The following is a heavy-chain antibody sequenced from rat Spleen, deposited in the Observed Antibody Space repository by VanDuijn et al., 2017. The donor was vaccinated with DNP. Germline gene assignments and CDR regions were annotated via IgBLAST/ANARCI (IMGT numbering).Heavy chain of an antibody. CDR1: GFTFSDYF. Sequence: EVQLVESGGGLVQPGRSLKLSCAASGFTFSDYFMAWARRAPGKGLEWVASINSEGGSTYYGDSVEGRFTISRDNAKSTLYLQMNSLRSEDTATYYCARLNWAGGFEYWGQGVMVTVSS. J-gene: IGHJ2*01. CDR2: INSEGGST. V-gene: IGHV5-22*01. D-gene: IGHD5-1*01. CDR3: ARLNWAGGFEY.